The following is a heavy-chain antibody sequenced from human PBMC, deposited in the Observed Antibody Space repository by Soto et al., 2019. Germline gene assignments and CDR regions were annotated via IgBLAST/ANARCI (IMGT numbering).Heavy chain of an antibody. CDR1: GYTFTSYD. Sequence: ASVKVSCKASGYTFTSYDINWVRQATGQGLEWMGWMNPNSGNTGYAQKFQGRVTMTRNTSISTAYMELSSLRSEDTAVYYCARGLGLRFLEWLISFDYWRQGTLVTVSS. V-gene: IGHV1-8*01. CDR3: ARGLGLRFLEWLISFDY. J-gene: IGHJ4*02. D-gene: IGHD3-3*01. CDR2: MNPNSGNT.